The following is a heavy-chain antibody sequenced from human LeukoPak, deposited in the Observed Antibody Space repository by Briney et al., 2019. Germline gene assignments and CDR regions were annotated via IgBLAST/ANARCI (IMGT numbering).Heavy chain of an antibody. CDR2: ISAYNGNT. CDR1: GYTFTSYG. D-gene: IGHD6-13*01. J-gene: IGHJ4*02. CDR3: ARNSRGYYFDY. Sequence: ASVKVSCKASGYTFTSYGISWVRHARGQGLEWMGWISAYNGNTNYAQKLQGRVTMTTDTSTSTAYMELRSLRSDDTAVYYCARNSRGYYFDYWGQGTLVTVSS. V-gene: IGHV1-18*01.